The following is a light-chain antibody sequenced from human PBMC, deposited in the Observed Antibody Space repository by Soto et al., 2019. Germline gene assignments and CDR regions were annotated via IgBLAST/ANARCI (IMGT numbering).Light chain of an antibody. CDR1: SSNI. V-gene: IGLV1-51*01. CDR3: GMWDSSLSVVV. J-gene: IGLJ2*01. CDR2: DNN. Sequence: QAVVTQPPSVSAAPGQKVTISCAGSSSNIVSWYQQLPGTAPKLLIYDNNKRPSGIPDRFSGSKSGTSATLGITGLQTGDEADYYCGMWDSSLSVVVFGGGTKLTV.